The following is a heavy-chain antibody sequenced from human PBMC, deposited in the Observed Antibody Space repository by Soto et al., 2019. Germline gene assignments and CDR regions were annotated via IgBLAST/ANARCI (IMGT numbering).Heavy chain of an antibody. CDR3: AKDSTPIVVVPAATFDY. J-gene: IGHJ4*02. Sequence: GGSLRLSCAASGFTFSSYAMSWVRQAPGKGLEWVSAISGSGGSTYYADSVKGRFTISRDNSKNTLYLQMNSLRAEDTAVYYCAKDSTPIVVVPAATFDYWGQGTLVTVSS. CDR2: ISGSGGST. CDR1: GFTFSSYA. D-gene: IGHD2-2*01. V-gene: IGHV3-23*01.